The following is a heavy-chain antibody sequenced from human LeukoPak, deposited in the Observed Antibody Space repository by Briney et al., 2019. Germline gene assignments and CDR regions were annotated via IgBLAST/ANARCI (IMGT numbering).Heavy chain of an antibody. D-gene: IGHD3-22*01. V-gene: IGHV3-23*01. CDR2: ISGSGGST. CDR3: AKPDYYDSFFDY. J-gene: IGHJ4*02. CDR1: GFTFSSYA. Sequence: GGSLRLSCAASGFTFSSYAMSWVRQAPGKGLEWVSAISGSGGSTYYADSAKGRFTISRDNSKNTLYLQMNSLRAEDTAVYYCAKPDYYDSFFDYWGQGTLVTVSS.